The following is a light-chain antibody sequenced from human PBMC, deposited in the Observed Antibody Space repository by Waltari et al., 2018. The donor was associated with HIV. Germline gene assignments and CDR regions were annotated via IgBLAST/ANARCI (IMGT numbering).Light chain of an antibody. Sequence: DIQMTQSPSSLSASVGDRGNINCRASQNINSYLNWYRQKPGKAPELLIYAATTLQSGVPSRFSGSGSGTDFTLTITSLQLEDFADFYCQQSYSSPYTFAQGTKLEIK. CDR3: QQSYSSPYT. CDR1: QNINSY. V-gene: IGKV1-39*01. CDR2: AAT. J-gene: IGKJ2*01.